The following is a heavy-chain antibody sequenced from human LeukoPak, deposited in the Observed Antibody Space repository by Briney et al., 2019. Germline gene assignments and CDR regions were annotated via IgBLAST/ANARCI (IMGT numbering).Heavy chain of an antibody. CDR2: ISDDGSRQ. V-gene: IGHV3-30-3*01. CDR1: GLTFSNYA. D-gene: IGHD3-10*01. Sequence: GGSLRLSCAATGLTFSNYAIHWGRQAPGKGLEWVAFISDDGSRQHYADSVKGRFTISRDNSKNTLNLQMNSLRAEDTAVYYCVKDRTGTYTLDYWGQGTLVTVSS. J-gene: IGHJ4*02. CDR3: VKDRTGTYTLDY.